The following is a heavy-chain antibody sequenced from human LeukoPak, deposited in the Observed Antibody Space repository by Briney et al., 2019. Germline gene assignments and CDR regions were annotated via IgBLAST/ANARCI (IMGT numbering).Heavy chain of an antibody. CDR3: ARGGPFPSGSSSREYYLDY. D-gene: IGHD6-6*01. J-gene: IGHJ4*02. Sequence: VASVKVSCKASGYTFTSYGISWVRQAPGQGLEWMGWISAYNGNTNYAQKLQGRVTMTTDTSTSTAYMELRSLRSDDTAVYYCARGGPFPSGSSSREYYLDYWGQGTLVTVSS. CDR1: GYTFTSYG. CDR2: ISAYNGNT. V-gene: IGHV1-18*01.